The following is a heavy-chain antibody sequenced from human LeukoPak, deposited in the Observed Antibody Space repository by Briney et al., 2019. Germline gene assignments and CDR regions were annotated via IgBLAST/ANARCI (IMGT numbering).Heavy chain of an antibody. CDR3: ARALTMIVNRPDY. CDR2: ISSSGSTI. Sequence: GGSLRLSCAASGFTFSSYEMNWVRQAPGKGLEWVSYISSSGSTIYYADSVKGRFTISRDNAKNSLYLQMNSLRAEDTAVYYCARALTMIVNRPDYWGQGTLVTVSS. D-gene: IGHD3-22*01. J-gene: IGHJ4*02. CDR1: GFTFSSYE. V-gene: IGHV3-48*03.